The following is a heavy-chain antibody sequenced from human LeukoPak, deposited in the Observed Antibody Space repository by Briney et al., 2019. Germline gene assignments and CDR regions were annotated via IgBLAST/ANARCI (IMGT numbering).Heavy chain of an antibody. Sequence: SETLSLTCTVSGGTISSGDYYWSWIRQPPGKGLEWIAYMYYSGSTYYNPSLKSRVTMSADTSKNQLSLKLSSVTAADTAVYYCARPYYYDSRIDPWGQGILVTVSS. CDR1: GGTISSGDYY. CDR3: ARPYYYDSRIDP. D-gene: IGHD3-22*01. V-gene: IGHV4-30-4*01. J-gene: IGHJ5*02. CDR2: MYYSGST.